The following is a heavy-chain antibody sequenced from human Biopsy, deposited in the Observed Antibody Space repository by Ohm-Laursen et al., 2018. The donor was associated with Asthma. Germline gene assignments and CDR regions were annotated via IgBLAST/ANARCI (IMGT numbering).Heavy chain of an antibody. V-gene: IGHV1-69*01. D-gene: IGHD2-2*01. CDR3: ARKAGSCISRTCYSLDF. J-gene: IGHJ4*02. Sequence: SSVKVSCKSLGGTFNTYVIGWARQAPGQGLEWMGGINSVFGTTTYPQKFQDRVTITVDDSTSTVYMELSSLRSEDTAVYYCARKAGSCISRTCYSLDFWGQGTLVTVSS. CDR2: INSVFGTT. CDR1: GGTFNTYV.